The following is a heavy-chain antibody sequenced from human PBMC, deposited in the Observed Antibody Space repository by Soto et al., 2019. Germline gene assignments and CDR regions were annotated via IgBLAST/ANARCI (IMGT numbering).Heavy chain of an antibody. Sequence: QGQLVESGGGVVQPGRSLRLSCAASGFTFTSHAMHWVRQTPGKGLEWVAAISYDEIDKKYASSVKGRFTVSRDNVKNTLSMKKNSLRPEDTVVYFCEKDSAYQLPENSFYYGLDVGGQGPTATVPS. CDR1: GFTFTSHA. V-gene: IGHV3-30*18. CDR2: ISYDEIDK. D-gene: IGHD2-2*01. J-gene: IGHJ6*02. CDR3: EKDSAYQLPENSFYYGLDV.